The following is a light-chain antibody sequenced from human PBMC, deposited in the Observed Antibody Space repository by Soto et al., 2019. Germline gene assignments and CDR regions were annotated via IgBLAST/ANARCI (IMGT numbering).Light chain of an antibody. V-gene: IGKV3-11*01. CDR2: GAS. Sequence: EITLTQSQGTLALSPGERATLSCRASQSVSDYLAWYQQKAGQPPRVLIYGASNRATDIPARFSGSGSGTDFTLTISRLEPEDSAVYYCQQRSKLPRTFGGGTRVEIK. CDR1: QSVSDY. CDR3: QQRSKLPRT. J-gene: IGKJ4*02.